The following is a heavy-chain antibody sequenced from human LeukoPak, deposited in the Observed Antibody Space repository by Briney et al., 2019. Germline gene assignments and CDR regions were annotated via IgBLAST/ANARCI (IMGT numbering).Heavy chain of an antibody. Sequence: SVKVSCKTSGGTFSSYAISWVRQAPGHGLEWMGGIIPIFGTANYAQKFQGRVTITADKSTSTAYMELSSLRSEDTAVYYCARERGYSYDYWGQGTLVTVSS. V-gene: IGHV1-69*06. J-gene: IGHJ4*02. CDR3: ARERGYSYDY. D-gene: IGHD5-18*01. CDR2: IIPIFGTA. CDR1: GGTFSSYA.